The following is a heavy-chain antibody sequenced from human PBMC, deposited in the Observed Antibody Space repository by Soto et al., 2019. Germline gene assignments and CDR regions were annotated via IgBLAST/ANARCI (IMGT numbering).Heavy chain of an antibody. CDR3: ARDSYYDILTGYYKLYNWLDP. D-gene: IGHD3-9*01. J-gene: IGHJ5*02. V-gene: IGHV1-8*01. Sequence: ASVKVSCKASGYTFTRYDINWVRQATGQGLEWMGWMNPNSGNTGYAQKFQGRVTMTRNTSIRTAYMELSSLRYEATAVYYCARDSYYDILTGYYKLYNWLDPLGQGTLVTVSS. CDR2: MNPNSGNT. CDR1: GYTFTRYD.